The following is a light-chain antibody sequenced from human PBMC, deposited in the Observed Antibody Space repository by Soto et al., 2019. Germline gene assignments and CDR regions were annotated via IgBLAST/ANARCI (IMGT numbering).Light chain of an antibody. CDR3: SSYTSSSTVV. CDR1: NSDVGGYNY. V-gene: IGLV2-14*01. Sequence: QSALTQPASVSGSPGQSITISCTGTNSDVGGYNYVSWYQQHPGKAPKLMIYEVSNRPSGVSNRFSGSKSGNTASLTISGLQAEDEADYYGSSYTSSSTVVFGGGTKLTVL. CDR2: EVS. J-gene: IGLJ2*01.